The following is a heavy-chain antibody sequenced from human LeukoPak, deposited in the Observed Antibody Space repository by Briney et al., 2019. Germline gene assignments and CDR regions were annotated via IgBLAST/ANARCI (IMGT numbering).Heavy chain of an antibody. CDR3: AKNQGGYCGSTSCWSDAFDI. J-gene: IGHJ3*02. CDR1: GFTFSSYA. CDR2: ISGSGGST. D-gene: IGHD2-2*03. V-gene: IGHV3-23*01. Sequence: GGSLRLSCAASGFTFSSYAMSWVRQAPGKGLEWVSAISGSGGSTYYADSVKGRFTISRDNSKNTLYLQMNSLRAEDTAVYYCAKNQGGYCGSTSCWSDAFDIWGQGTMVTVSS.